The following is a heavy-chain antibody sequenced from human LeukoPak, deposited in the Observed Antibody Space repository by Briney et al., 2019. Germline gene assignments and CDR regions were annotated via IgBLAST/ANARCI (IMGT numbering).Heavy chain of an antibody. CDR1: GFTFSSYS. D-gene: IGHD6-13*01. J-gene: IGHJ4*02. V-gene: IGHV3-21*01. Sequence: PGGSLRLSCAASGFTFSSYSMNWVRQAPGKRLEWVSSISSSSSYIYYADSVKGRFTISRDNAKNLLYLQMNSLRAEDTAVYYCARVPRPGPDSSSWYYFDYWGQGTLVTVSS. CDR3: ARVPRPGPDSSSWYYFDY. CDR2: ISSSSSYI.